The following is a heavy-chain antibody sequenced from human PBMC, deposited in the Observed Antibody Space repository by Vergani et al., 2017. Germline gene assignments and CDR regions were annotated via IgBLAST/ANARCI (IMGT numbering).Heavy chain of an antibody. CDR3: AKDLGSSGWYGGEGDY. D-gene: IGHD6-19*01. J-gene: IGHJ4*02. V-gene: IGHV1-69*08. CDR1: GGTFSSYT. CDR2: IIPIFGTA. Sequence: QVQLVQSGAEVKKPGSSVKVSCKASGGTFSSYTISWVRQAPGQGLEWMGRIIPIFGTANYAQKFQGRVTITADESTSTAYMELSSLRSEDTAVYYCAKDLGSSGWYGGEGDYWGQGTLVTVSS.